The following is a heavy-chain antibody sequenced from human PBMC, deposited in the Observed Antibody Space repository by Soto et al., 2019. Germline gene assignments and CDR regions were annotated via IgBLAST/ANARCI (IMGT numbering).Heavy chain of an antibody. J-gene: IGHJ5*02. CDR3: VRESHEVVAVPATVMGPFTWFDP. CDR1: GGTFGNYA. Sequence: QVQLVQSGAEVKTPGSSVKVSCKASGGTFGNYAISWVRQAPGQGLEWLGGTLPIFWTAHYAQKFQGRVTITAYRSTSTAYMQLSSLTSEDAAVYYCVRESHEVVAVPATVMGPFTWFDPWGQGTMVTVSS. D-gene: IGHD2-2*01. V-gene: IGHV1-69*06. CDR2: TLPIFWTA.